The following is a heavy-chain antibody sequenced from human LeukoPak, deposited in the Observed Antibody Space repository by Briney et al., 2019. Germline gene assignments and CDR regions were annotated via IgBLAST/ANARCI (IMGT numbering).Heavy chain of an antibody. CDR3: AIQYCDFWSGHGIFDY. J-gene: IGHJ4*02. D-gene: IGHD3-3*01. V-gene: IGHV4-4*07. CDR2: IYTSGST. Sequence: TASETLSLTCTVSGGSISSYYWSWIRQPAGKGLEWIGRIYTSGSTNYNPSLKRRVIMSVYTSKNQYSLKLSYVTAADTTVYYCAIQYCDFWSGHGIFDYWGQGTLVTVSA. CDR1: GGSISSYY.